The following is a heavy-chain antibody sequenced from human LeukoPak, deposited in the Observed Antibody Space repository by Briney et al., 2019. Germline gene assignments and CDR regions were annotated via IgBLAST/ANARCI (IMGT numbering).Heavy chain of an antibody. CDR3: ARDRDRMVQGVTALFDY. V-gene: IGHV1-18*04. CDR2: ISGSNGNT. Sequence: GSVKVSCKTSGYTFTTYGISWVRQAPGQGLEWMGWISGSNGNTKYAQKVQGRVTMTTDASTTTDYMEVRSLRSDDTAVYYCARDRDRMVQGVTALFDYWGQGTLHSVSS. CDR1: GYTFTTYG. J-gene: IGHJ4*02. D-gene: IGHD3-10*01.